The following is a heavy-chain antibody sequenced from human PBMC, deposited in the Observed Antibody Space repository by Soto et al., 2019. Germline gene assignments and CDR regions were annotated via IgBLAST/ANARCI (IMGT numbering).Heavy chain of an antibody. CDR3: ARTTAVPNTLRSRYFFDY. CDR1: GGSVSNKTYY. J-gene: IGHJ4*02. CDR2: VYYSGTT. Sequence: SETLSLTCFASGGSVSNKTYYWSWIRQPPGKRLEWIGYVYYSGTTNYNPSLKSRVTISVDLSKNQFSLRLSSVTTADTALYYCARTTAVPNTLRSRYFFDYWGQGTLVTVSS. D-gene: IGHD4-17*01. V-gene: IGHV4-61*01.